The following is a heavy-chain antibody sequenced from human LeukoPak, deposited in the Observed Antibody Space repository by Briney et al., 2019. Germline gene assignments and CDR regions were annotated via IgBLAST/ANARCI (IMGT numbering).Heavy chain of an antibody. V-gene: IGHV3-13*01. D-gene: IGHD3-3*01. CDR3: ARERNTYGMDV. Sequence: GGSLRLSCAASGFTFSSYDMHWVRQAPGKGLEWVSAIGTAGDTYYADSVKGRFTISRDNSKNTLYLQMNSLRAEDTAVYYCARERNTYGMDVWGQETTVTVSS. CDR1: GFTFSSYD. J-gene: IGHJ6*02. CDR2: IGTAGDT.